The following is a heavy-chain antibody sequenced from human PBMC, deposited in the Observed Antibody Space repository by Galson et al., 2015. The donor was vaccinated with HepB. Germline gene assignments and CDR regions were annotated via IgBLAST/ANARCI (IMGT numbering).Heavy chain of an antibody. CDR3: SRRGNGFNLPDFDY. Sequence: TVSGGSFSNSDYYWAWIRQSPGKGLEWIGSIYYRGRTYYNPSLKSRITMSVDTSKNQFSLKLTSVTAADTAVYFCSRRGNGFNLPDFDYWGQGSLVTVSS. D-gene: IGHD5-24*01. CDR1: GGSFSNSDYY. CDR2: IYYRGRT. J-gene: IGHJ4*02. V-gene: IGHV4-39*01.